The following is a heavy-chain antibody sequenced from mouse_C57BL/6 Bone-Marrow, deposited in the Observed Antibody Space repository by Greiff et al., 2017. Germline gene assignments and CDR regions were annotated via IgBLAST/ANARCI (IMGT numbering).Heavy chain of an antibody. Sequence: VQVVESGAELVRPGASVKLSCKASGYTFTDYYINWVKQRPGQGLEWIARIYPGSGNTYYNEKFKGKATLTAEKSSSTAYRQLSSLTSEDSAVYFCARQLRPYAMDYWGQGTSVTVSS. J-gene: IGHJ4*01. D-gene: IGHD3-2*02. CDR3: ARQLRPYAMDY. V-gene: IGHV1-76*01. CDR1: GYTFTDYY. CDR2: IYPGSGNT.